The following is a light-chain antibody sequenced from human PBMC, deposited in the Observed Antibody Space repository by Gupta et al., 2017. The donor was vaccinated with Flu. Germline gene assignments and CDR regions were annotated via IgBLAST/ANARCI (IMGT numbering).Light chain of an antibody. V-gene: IGLV1-44*01. Sequence: QPVLSQPPSASAPPGQWLPFSCSARSSIGSSTFSWYQQLPGTAPKLLIYNNNQRPSGVPDRFSGSKSGTSASLAIGGLRSEDGADYYCAAWDDSPNGRVIFGGGTKLTVL. CDR2: NNN. CDR1: SSIGSST. CDR3: AAWDDSPNGRVI. J-gene: IGLJ2*01.